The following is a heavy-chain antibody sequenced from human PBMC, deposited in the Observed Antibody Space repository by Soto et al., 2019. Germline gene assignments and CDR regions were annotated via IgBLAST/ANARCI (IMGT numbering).Heavy chain of an antibody. CDR3: ARDRRIAAAGTGGMDV. D-gene: IGHD6-13*01. CDR1: GFTFSSYS. J-gene: IGHJ6*04. V-gene: IGHV3-48*01. CDR2: ISSSSSTI. Sequence: PGGSLRLSCAASGFTFSSYSMNWVRQAPGKGLEWVSYISSSSSTIYYADSVKGRFTISRDNAKNSLYLQMNSLRVEDTAVYYCARDRRIAAAGTGGMDVWGKGTTVTVSS.